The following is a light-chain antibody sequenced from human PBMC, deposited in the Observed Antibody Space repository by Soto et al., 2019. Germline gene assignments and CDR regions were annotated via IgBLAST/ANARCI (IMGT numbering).Light chain of an antibody. Sequence: DIQMTKSLSTLSPSVGDRITTPGRASQRISSSLACYQQKPGKALKPLIYMALSLQSGVPSRFGGAGSGTEFTLTISSLQPDDFATYYCQQYNTYSRTFGQGTKVEI. V-gene: IGKV1-5*03. CDR3: QQYNTYSRT. J-gene: IGKJ1*01. CDR1: QRISSS. CDR2: MAL.